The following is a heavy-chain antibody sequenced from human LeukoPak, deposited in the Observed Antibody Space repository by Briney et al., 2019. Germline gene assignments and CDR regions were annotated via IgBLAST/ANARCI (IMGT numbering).Heavy chain of an antibody. Sequence: TGRSLRLSCAASGFTFSSYGMHWVRQAPGKGLEWVAVIWYDGSNKYYADSVKGRFTISRDNSKNTLYLQMNSLRAEDTAVYYCARYIVVVTAGAFDIWGQGTMVTVSS. D-gene: IGHD2-21*02. J-gene: IGHJ3*02. V-gene: IGHV3-33*01. CDR1: GFTFSSYG. CDR2: IWYDGSNK. CDR3: ARYIVVVTAGAFDI.